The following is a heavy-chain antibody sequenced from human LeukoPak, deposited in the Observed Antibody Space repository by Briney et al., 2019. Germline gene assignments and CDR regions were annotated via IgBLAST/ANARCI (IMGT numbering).Heavy chain of an antibody. CDR1: GFTFDDYA. CDR2: ISWNSRSL. J-gene: IGHJ6*04. V-gene: IGHV3-9*01. CDR3: AELGITMIGGV. D-gene: IGHD3-10*02. Sequence: GGSLRLSCAASGFTFDDYAMHWVRQAPGKGLEWVSGISWNSRSLGYADSVKGRFTISRDNAKNSLYLQMNSLRAEDTAVYYCAELGITMIGGVWGKGTTVTISS.